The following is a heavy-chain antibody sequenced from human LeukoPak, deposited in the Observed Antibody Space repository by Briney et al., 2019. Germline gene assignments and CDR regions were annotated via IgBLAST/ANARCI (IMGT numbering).Heavy chain of an antibody. V-gene: IGHV1-46*01. D-gene: IGHD3-22*01. CDR2: LNPTSGST. Sequence: ASVKVSCKASGYTFTSYAMNWVRQAPGQGLEWMGILNPTSGSTSYTQKFQGRVTMTRDMSTSTVYMELSSLRSEDTAVYYCARSPSGFHRYGNAFDIWGQGTMVTVSS. CDR1: GYTFTSYA. J-gene: IGHJ3*02. CDR3: ARSPSGFHRYGNAFDI.